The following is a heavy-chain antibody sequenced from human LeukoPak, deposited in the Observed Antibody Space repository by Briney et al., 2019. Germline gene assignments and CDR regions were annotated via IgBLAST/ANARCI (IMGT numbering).Heavy chain of an antibody. CDR3: SREGSRGYGGLEY. D-gene: IGHD4-23*01. Sequence: SETLSLTCTVSNGSISGSTYYWGWVRQPPGKGLEWIGSIYYSGTTYYNPSLKSRLTISVDTSKNHFSLQLSSVTAADTAVYYCSREGSRGYGGLEYWGQGTLVTVSS. J-gene: IGHJ4*02. CDR1: NGSISGSTYY. CDR2: IYYSGTT. V-gene: IGHV4-39*07.